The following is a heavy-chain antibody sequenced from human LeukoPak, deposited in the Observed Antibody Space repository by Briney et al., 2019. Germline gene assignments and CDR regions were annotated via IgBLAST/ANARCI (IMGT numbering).Heavy chain of an antibody. CDR3: ARSHDHLWGNYPDY. D-gene: IGHD3-16*02. Sequence: SETLPLTCDVSGGSIDSTNWWNWVRQPPGKGLEWIGEIHHDGRINYNPSLKSRVTLSVDKSKNQFSLRLNSVTAADTAMYYCARSHDHLWGNYPDYWGQGTLVTVSS. V-gene: IGHV4/OR15-8*01. CDR2: IHHDGRI. CDR1: GGSIDSTNW. J-gene: IGHJ4*02.